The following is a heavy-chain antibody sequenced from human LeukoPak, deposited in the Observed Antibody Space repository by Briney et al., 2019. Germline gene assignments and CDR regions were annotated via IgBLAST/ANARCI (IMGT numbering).Heavy chain of an antibody. CDR2: IGTAGDT. CDR3: ARYSSGWSAIDY. J-gene: IGHJ4*02. D-gene: IGHD6-19*01. Sequence: GGSLRLSCAASGFTFSSYDMHWVRQATGKGLEWVSAIGTAGDTYYPGSVKGRFTISRENAKNSLHLQMNSLRAGDTAVYYCARYSSGWSAIDYWGQGTLVTVSS. CDR1: GFTFSSYD. V-gene: IGHV3-13*01.